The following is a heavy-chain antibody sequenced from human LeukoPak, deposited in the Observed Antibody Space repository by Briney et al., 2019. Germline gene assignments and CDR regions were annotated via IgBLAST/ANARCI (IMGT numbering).Heavy chain of an antibody. CDR1: GSSISSYF. Sequence: SSETLSLTCTVSGSSISSYFWSWIRQPAGKGLEWLGRIYTSGSTNYSPSLKSRLTISVDKSKNQFPLKLSPVTAADPAVYYCARDYYDSSGYYGRGGYYYMDVWGKGTTVTVSS. V-gene: IGHV4-4*07. J-gene: IGHJ6*03. D-gene: IGHD3-22*01. CDR3: ARDYYDSSGYYGRGGYYYMDV. CDR2: IYTSGST.